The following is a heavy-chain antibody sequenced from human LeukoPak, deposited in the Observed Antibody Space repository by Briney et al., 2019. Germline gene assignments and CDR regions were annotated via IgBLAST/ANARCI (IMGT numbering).Heavy chain of an antibody. D-gene: IGHD5-18*01. J-gene: IGHJ6*03. V-gene: IGHV3-48*04. Sequence: GGSLRLSCAASGFTVSSNYMSWVRQAPGKGLEWVSYISSSSSTIYYADSVKGRFTISRDNAKNSLYLQMNSLRAEDTAVYYCARARVTRVDTAMVSQNVGTSSYYYMDVWGKGTTVTVSS. CDR1: GFTVSSNY. CDR2: ISSSSSTI. CDR3: ARARVTRVDTAMVSQNVGTSSYYYMDV.